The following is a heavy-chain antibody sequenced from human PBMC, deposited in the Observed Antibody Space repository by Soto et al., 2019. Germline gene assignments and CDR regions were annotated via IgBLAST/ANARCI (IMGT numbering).Heavy chain of an antibody. V-gene: IGHV1-69*06. CDR3: ARAPPPPYNAPLNYYYYGMAV. CDR2: IIPIFGTA. D-gene: IGHD1-20*01. Sequence: SVKVSCKASGGTFSSYAISWVRQAPGQGLEWMGGIIPIFGTANYAQKFQGRVTITADKSTSTAYMELSSLRSEDTAVYYCARAPPPPYNAPLNYYYYGMAVWGQGTRVTVSS. J-gene: IGHJ6*02. CDR1: GGTFSSYA.